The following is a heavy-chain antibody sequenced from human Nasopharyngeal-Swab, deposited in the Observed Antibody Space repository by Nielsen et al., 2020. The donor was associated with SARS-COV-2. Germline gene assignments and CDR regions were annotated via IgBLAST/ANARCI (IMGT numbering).Heavy chain of an antibody. Sequence: GESLKISCAASGFTFSNYGMHWVRQAPGKGLEWVAVIWYDGSNKYYADSVKGRFTISRDNAKNSLYLQMNSLRDEDTAVYYCARDGYPWYSSSWYYFDYWGQGTLVTVSS. D-gene: IGHD6-13*01. J-gene: IGHJ4*02. CDR2: IWYDGSNK. CDR1: GFTFSNYG. V-gene: IGHV3-33*01. CDR3: ARDGYPWYSSSWYYFDY.